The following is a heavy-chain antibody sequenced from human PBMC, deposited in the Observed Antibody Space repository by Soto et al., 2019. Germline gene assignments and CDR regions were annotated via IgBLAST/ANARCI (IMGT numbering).Heavy chain of an antibody. D-gene: IGHD2-2*01. CDR3: AREDGCSSSSCHVDY. CDR2: INPNSGDT. Sequence: QVQLVQSGAEVKKPGASVKVSCKASGYTFTGYYMHWVRQAPGQGLEWTGWINPNSGDTHYAQKFQGRVTMTRETSITTAYMELSRLRSDDTAVYYCAREDGCSSSSCHVDYWGQGTLVTVSS. J-gene: IGHJ4*02. CDR1: GYTFTGYY. V-gene: IGHV1-2*02.